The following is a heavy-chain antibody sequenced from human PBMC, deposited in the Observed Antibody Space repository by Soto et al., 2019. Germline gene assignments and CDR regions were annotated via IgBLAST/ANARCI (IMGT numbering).Heavy chain of an antibody. CDR2: INHSGST. CDR1: GGSFSGYY. J-gene: IGHJ4*02. CDR3: ARGGWNYYGSGSYYNGYIDY. Sequence: SETLSLSCAVYGGSFSGYYWSWIRQPPGKGLEWIGEINHSGSTNYNPSLKSRVAISVDTSKNQFSLKLSSVTAADTAVYYCARGGWNYYGSGSYYNGYIDYRGQGTLVTVSS. D-gene: IGHD3-10*01. V-gene: IGHV4-34*01.